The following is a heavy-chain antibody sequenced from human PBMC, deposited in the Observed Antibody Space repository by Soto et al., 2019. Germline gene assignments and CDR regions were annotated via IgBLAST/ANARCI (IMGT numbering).Heavy chain of an antibody. D-gene: IGHD1-26*01. Sequence: EVQLVECGGGLVQPGGSLRLSCAASGLTFSDHYMDWVRQAPGKGLEWVARISNKANSYSTEYAASVRGRFIISRDDSTNSLYLQTDSLKTVDTSVYYGARGGLKRDTGSYRPFDYWGQGTLLTVSS. CDR2: ISNKANSYST. CDR3: ARGGLKRDTGSYRPFDY. J-gene: IGHJ4*02. CDR1: GLTFSDHY. V-gene: IGHV3-72*01.